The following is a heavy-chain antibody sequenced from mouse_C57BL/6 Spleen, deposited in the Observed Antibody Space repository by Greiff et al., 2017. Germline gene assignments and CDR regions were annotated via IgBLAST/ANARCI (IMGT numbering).Heavy chain of an antibody. J-gene: IGHJ4*01. D-gene: IGHD2-5*01. CDR3: ARGSNYVAMDY. V-gene: IGHV7-3*01. Sequence: EVQLVESGGGLVQPGGSLSLSCAASGFTFTDYYMSWVRQPPGKALEWLGFIRNKANGYTTEYSASVKGRFTISRDNSQSILYLQMNALRAEDSATYYCARGSNYVAMDYWGQGTSVTVSS. CDR1: GFTFTDYY. CDR2: IRNKANGYTT.